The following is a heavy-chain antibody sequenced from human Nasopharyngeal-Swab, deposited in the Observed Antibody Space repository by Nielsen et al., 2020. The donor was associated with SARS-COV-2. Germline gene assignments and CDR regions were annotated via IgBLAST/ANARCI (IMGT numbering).Heavy chain of an antibody. CDR2: ISAYNGNT. V-gene: IGHV1-18*01. D-gene: IGHD3-10*01. J-gene: IGHJ4*02. CDR3: AREGITYYYGSGSYYSDY. CDR1: GYTFTSYD. Sequence: ASVKVSCKASGYTFTSYDINWVRQAPGQGLEWMGWISAYNGNTNYAQKLQGRVTMTTDTSTSTAYMELRSLRSDDTAVYYCAREGITYYYGSGSYYSDYWGQGTLVTVSS.